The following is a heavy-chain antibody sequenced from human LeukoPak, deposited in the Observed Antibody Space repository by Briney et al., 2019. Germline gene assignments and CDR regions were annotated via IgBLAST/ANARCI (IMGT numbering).Heavy chain of an antibody. CDR2: IYTSEST. CDR1: GGSISSGSYY. V-gene: IGHV4-61*02. J-gene: IGHJ4*02. D-gene: IGHD5-12*01. CDR3: ARLGDIVATITEDY. Sequence: SQTLSLTCTVSGGSISSGSYYWSWIRQPTGKGLEWIGRIYTSESTYYNPSLKSRVTISVDTSKNQFSLKLSSVTAADTAVYYCARLGDIVATITEDYWGQGTLVTVSS.